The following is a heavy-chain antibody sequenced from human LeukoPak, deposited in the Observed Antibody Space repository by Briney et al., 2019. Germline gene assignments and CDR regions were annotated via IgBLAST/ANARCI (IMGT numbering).Heavy chain of an antibody. CDR1: GGSISTSNYY. CDR3: ARDSSGYYPIFDY. J-gene: IGHJ4*02. Sequence: PSETLSLTCTVSGGSISTSNYYWGWIRQPPGKGLEWIGSMYDSGRTYYNPYLKSRVTISVDTSKNQFSLKLSSVTAADTAVYYCARDSSGYYPIFDYWGQGTLVTVSS. D-gene: IGHD3-22*01. CDR2: MYDSGRT. V-gene: IGHV4-39*07.